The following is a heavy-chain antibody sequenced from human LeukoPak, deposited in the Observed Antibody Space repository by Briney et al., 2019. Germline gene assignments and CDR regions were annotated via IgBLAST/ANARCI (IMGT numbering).Heavy chain of an antibody. CDR3: ANARYYDSGGLFDF. CDR1: RFTFSSYA. CDR2: ISSGGGGT. D-gene: IGHD3-22*01. J-gene: IGHJ4*02. Sequence: GGSLRLSCAASRFTFSSYAMSWVRQAPGKGLEWVSSISSGGGGTYYADSVKGRFTISRDNSKNTLDLQMSSLRAEDTAAYYCANARYYDSGGLFDFCAQGPLVTVTS. V-gene: IGHV3-23*01.